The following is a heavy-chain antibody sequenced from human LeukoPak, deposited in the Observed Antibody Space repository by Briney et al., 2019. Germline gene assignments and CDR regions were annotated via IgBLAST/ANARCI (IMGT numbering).Heavy chain of an antibody. CDR1: GYTFTGYY. D-gene: IGHD3-9*01. CDR3: ARNNGDWFPSDY. V-gene: IGHV1-2*02. CDR2: INPNSGGT. J-gene: IGHJ4*02. Sequence: ASVKVSCKASGYTFTGYYMHWVRQAPGQGLEWMGWINPNSGGTNYAQKFQGRVTMTRDTSISTAYMELSRLRSDDTAVYYCARNNGDWFPSDYWGQGTLVTVSS.